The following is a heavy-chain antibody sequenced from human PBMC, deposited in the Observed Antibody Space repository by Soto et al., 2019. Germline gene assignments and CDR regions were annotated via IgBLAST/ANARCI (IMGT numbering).Heavy chain of an antibody. CDR1: GGTFDNYA. J-gene: IGHJ6*02. D-gene: IGHD2-15*01. CDR2: IISMFETV. Sequence: GASVKVSCKASGGTFDNYAVSWVRQAPGQGLEWMGGIISMFETVNYAQRFQGRLTIAADESTSTAYMELTSLTSADTAIYFCARGLRTGNYGMDVWGQGTTVTVSS. V-gene: IGHV1-69*13. CDR3: ARGLRTGNYGMDV.